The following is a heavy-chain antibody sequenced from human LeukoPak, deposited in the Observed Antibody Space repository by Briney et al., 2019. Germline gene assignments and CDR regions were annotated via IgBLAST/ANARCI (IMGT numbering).Heavy chain of an antibody. V-gene: IGHV4-59*08. J-gene: IGHJ4*02. D-gene: IGHD1-26*01. CDR2: IHSSGNT. CDR1: GGSISGYY. Sequence: SETLSLTCTVSGGSISGYYWSWIRQPPGKALEWIGYIHSSGNTVYNRSLKSRVTIAVDSSKNQFSLKLSSVTAVDTAIYYCVRHGGSYFIYWGQGTLVTVSS. CDR3: VRHGGSYFIY.